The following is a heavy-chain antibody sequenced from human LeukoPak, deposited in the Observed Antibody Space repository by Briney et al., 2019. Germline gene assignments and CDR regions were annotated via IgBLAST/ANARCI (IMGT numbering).Heavy chain of an antibody. J-gene: IGHJ6*02. D-gene: IGHD6-13*01. Sequence: GGSLRLSCAASGFTFSSYWMSWVRQAPGKGLEWVANIKQDGSEKYYVDSVKGRFTISRDNSKNTLYLQMNSLRAEDTAVYYCARDSSSWVYYYYGMDVWGQGTTVTVSS. CDR2: IKQDGSEK. CDR1: GFTFSSYW. V-gene: IGHV3-7*01. CDR3: ARDSSSWVYYYYGMDV.